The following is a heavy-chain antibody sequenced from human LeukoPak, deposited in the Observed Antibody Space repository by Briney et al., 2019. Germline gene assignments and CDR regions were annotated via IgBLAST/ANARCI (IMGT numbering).Heavy chain of an antibody. J-gene: IGHJ4*02. CDR1: GFTFSSYS. V-gene: IGHV3-21*04. Sequence: PGGSLRLSCAASGFTFSSYSMNWVRQAPGKGLEWVSSISRSSSYIYYADSVKGRFTISRDNAKNSLYLQMNSLRAEDTALYYCAKAYTGEMATISHWGQGTLVTVSS. D-gene: IGHD5-24*01. CDR2: ISRSSSYI. CDR3: AKAYTGEMATISH.